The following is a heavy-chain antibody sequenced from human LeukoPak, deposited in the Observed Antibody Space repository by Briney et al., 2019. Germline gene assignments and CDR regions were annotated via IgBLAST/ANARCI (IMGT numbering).Heavy chain of an antibody. CDR1: GFTFSSYA. D-gene: IGHD4-17*01. CDR3: AKIELDYGDYGIDY. CDR2: ISGSGGST. V-gene: IGHV3-23*01. Sequence: QSGGSLRLSCAASGFTFSSYAMSWVRQAPGKGLEWVSAISGSGGSTYYADSVKGRFTISRDNSKNTLYLQMNSLRAEDTAVYYCAKIELDYGDYGIDYWGQGTLVTVSS. J-gene: IGHJ4*02.